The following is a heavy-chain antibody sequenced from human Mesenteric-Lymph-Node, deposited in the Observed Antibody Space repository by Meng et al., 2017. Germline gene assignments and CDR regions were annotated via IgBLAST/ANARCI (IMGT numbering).Heavy chain of an antibody. CDR3: AYLYSGSPTYDY. CDR1: GYTFTSYY. J-gene: IGHJ4*02. V-gene: IGHV1-69*13. CDR2: IIPIFGTA. D-gene: IGHD1-26*01. Sequence: SVKVSCKASGYTFTSYYMHWVRQAPGQGLEWMGGIIPIFGTANYAQKFQGRVTITADESTSTAYMELSSLRSEDTAVYYCAYLYSGSPTYDYWGQGTLVTVSS.